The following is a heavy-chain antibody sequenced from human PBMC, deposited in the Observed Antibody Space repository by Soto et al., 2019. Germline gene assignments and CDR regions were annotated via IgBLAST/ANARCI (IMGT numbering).Heavy chain of an antibody. CDR1: GFSFRSYW. CDR3: AREYYGVLTGYYNDY. J-gene: IGHJ4*02. Sequence: EVQLVESGGGLVQSGGSLGLSCVASGFSFRSYWMHWVRQAPGKGLVWVARISSDGTTTTYADSANGRFTVSRDNAANTMYLPMSSLKAEDTAVYYCAREYYGVLTGYYNDYWGQGTLVTVSS. V-gene: IGHV3-74*01. D-gene: IGHD3-9*01. CDR2: ISSDGTTT.